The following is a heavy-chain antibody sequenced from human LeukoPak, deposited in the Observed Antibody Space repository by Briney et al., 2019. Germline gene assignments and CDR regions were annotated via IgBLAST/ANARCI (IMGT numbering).Heavy chain of an antibody. J-gene: IGHJ4*02. D-gene: IGHD3-10*01. CDR2: INPNSGGT. V-gene: IGHV1-2*02. Sequence: GASVKVSCKASGYTFTGYYMHWVRQAPGQGLEWMGWINPNSGGTNYAQKFQGRVTMTRDTSISTAYMELSRLRSDDTAVYYCARAEFRGVKSSEFDYWGQGTLVTVSS. CDR1: GYTFTGYY. CDR3: ARAEFRGVKSSEFDY.